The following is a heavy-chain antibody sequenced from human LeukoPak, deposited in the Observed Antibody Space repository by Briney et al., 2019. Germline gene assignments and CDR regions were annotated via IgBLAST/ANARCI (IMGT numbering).Heavy chain of an antibody. V-gene: IGHV3-7*01. CDR2: IKKDGSEK. CDR3: ARDLSGVTGYTYGRGIDY. D-gene: IGHD5-18*01. J-gene: IGHJ4*02. Sequence: GGSLRLSCAASGFTVSRCYMSWVRQAPGKGLEWVANIKKDGSEKYYVDSVKGRFTISRDNAKTSLYLQMNSLRAEDTAVYYCARDLSGVTGYTYGRGIDYWGQGTLVTVSS. CDR1: GFTVSRCY.